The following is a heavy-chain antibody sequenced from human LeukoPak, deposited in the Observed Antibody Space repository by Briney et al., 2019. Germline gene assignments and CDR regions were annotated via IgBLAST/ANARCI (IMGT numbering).Heavy chain of an antibody. J-gene: IGHJ4*02. CDR2: VDPEDGET. V-gene: IGHV1-69-2*01. CDR1: GYTFTDYY. CDR3: AREERGYSYGYGY. D-gene: IGHD5-18*01. Sequence: GATVKISCKAFGYTFTDYYIHWVKEAPGKGLEWMGRVDPEDGETTYAEKFQGRVTITADTSTDTAYMELNNLRSEDTAVYYCAREERGYSYGYGYWGQGTLLTVSS.